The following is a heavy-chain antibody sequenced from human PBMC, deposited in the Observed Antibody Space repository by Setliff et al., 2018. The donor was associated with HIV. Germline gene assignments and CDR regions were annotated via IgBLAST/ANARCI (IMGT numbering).Heavy chain of an antibody. D-gene: IGHD2-2*02. V-gene: IGHV3-7*01. Sequence: GGSLRLSCAASGLTFSRYWMSWVRQTPGKGLEWLANIKEDGSEKNYVDSVKGRFTISRDNAKNSLYLQMNSLRVEDTAVYYCTKGHYTTSGWGQGTLVTVSS. J-gene: IGHJ4*02. CDR2: IKEDGSEK. CDR1: GLTFSRYW. CDR3: TKGHYTTSG.